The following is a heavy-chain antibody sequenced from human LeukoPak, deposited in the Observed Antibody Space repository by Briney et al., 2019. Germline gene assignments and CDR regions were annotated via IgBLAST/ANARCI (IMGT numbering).Heavy chain of an antibody. CDR2: ISSSTYI. CDR1: GFTFSSYA. Sequence: GGSLRLSCAASGFTFSSYAMNWVRQAPGKGLEWVSSISSSTYIFYADSVKGRFTISRDNAKNSLYLQMNSLRAEDTAVYYCAREVAISGITDYWGQGTLVTVSS. CDR3: AREVAISGITDY. V-gene: IGHV3-21*01. J-gene: IGHJ4*02. D-gene: IGHD1-7*01.